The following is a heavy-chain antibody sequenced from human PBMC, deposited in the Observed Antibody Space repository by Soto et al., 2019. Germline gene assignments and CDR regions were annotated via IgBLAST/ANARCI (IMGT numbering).Heavy chain of an antibody. J-gene: IGHJ4*02. CDR2: IDYNGVT. D-gene: IGHD2-15*01. CDR1: GGSIYRSGYY. V-gene: IGHV4-39*01. Sequence: GTLSLTCTVSGGSIYRSGYYWGWIREPPGRGLEWIGNIDYNGVTYSNPSLKSRVTISRDTSKNQFSLKLTSVTAADTALYYCGKVLVGATGHTDSDSWGPGTLVTVSS. CDR3: GKVLVGATGHTDSDS.